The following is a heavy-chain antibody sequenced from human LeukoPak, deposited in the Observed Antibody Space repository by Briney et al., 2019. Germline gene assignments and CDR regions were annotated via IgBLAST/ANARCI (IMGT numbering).Heavy chain of an antibody. CDR3: AGFFYDNSGDAFDI. J-gene: IGHJ3*02. V-gene: IGHV1-69*13. CDR1: GGSFTFTSHA. Sequence: SVKVSCKASGGSFTFTSHAISWVRQAPGQGLEWVGGLIPIYGSANYAQKFQGRVTITSDESTRTVYMELSSLRPEDSAVYYCAGFFYDNSGDAFDIWGQGTMVTVSS. D-gene: IGHD3-22*01. CDR2: LIPIYGSA.